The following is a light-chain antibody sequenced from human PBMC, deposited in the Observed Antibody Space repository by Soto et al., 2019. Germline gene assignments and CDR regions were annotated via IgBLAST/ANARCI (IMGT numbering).Light chain of an antibody. J-gene: IGLJ2*01. CDR2: QDG. Sequence: SYELTQPPSVSVSPGQTASITCSGDKLGDTYTCWYQQKPGQSPVLVIYQDGKRPSGIPERFSGSSSGNTATLTISGTQARDEADYYCQAWHSTTPVIFGGGTKLTVL. V-gene: IGLV3-1*01. CDR3: QAWHSTTPVI. CDR1: KLGDTY.